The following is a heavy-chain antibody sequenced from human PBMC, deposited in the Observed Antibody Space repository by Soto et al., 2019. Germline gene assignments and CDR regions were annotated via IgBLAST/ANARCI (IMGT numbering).Heavy chain of an antibody. J-gene: IGHJ3*02. CDR2: INAGNGNT. CDR1: GYTFTSYA. V-gene: IGHV1-3*01. CDR3: ARVGVRFLEWLGAFDI. Sequence: GASVKVSCKASGYTFTSYAMHWVRQAPGQRLEWMGWINAGNGNTKYSQKFQGRVTITRDTSASTAYTELSSLRSEDTAVYYCARVGVRFLEWLGAFDIWGQGTMVTVSS. D-gene: IGHD3-3*01.